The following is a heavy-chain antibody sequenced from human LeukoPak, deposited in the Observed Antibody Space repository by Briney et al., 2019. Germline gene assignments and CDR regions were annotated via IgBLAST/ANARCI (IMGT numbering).Heavy chain of an antibody. J-gene: IGHJ4*02. CDR1: GFTFSSYA. Sequence: GGSLRLSCAASGFTFSSYAMSWVRQAPGKGLEWVSAISGSGGSTYYADSVKGRFTISKDNSKNTLYLQMNSLRAEDTAVYYCAKDQGDYGDLLWGQGTLVTVSS. D-gene: IGHD4-17*01. CDR3: AKDQGDYGDLL. CDR2: ISGSGGST. V-gene: IGHV3-23*01.